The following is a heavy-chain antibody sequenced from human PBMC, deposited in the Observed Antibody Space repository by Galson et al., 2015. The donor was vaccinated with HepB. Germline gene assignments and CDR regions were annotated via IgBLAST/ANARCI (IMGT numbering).Heavy chain of an antibody. J-gene: IGHJ4*02. D-gene: IGHD4-23*01. V-gene: IGHV4-34*01. Sequence: TLSLTCAVYGGSFSGHYWSWIRQPPGKGLEWIGEINRSGGTNYNPSLKSRVTISVDMSKNQFSLKVSSVTAADTAIYYCARGTVAPTGGLDYWGQGTLVTVSS. CDR1: GGSFSGHY. CDR3: ARGTVAPTGGLDY. CDR2: INRSGGT.